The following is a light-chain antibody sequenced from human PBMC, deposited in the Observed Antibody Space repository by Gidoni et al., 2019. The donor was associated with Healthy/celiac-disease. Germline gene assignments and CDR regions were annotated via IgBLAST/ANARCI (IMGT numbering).Light chain of an antibody. V-gene: IGKV3-11*01. CDR1: QSVSSS. J-gene: IGKJ4*01. CDR2: DAS. Sequence: EIVVRQSPATLSLSPGERATLSCRASQSVSSSLAWYQQKPGQAPRLLIYDASNRATGIPARFSGSGSGTDFTLTISSLEPEDFAVYYCQQRCNWPLTFGGGTKVEIK. CDR3: QQRCNWPLT.